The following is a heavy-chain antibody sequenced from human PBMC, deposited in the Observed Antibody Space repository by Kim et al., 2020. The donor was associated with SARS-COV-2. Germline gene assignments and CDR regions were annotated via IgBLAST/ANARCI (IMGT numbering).Heavy chain of an antibody. V-gene: IGHV5-51*01. J-gene: IGHJ4*02. CDR3: ARYKDGPYDSSGYYYFDY. Sequence: GESLKISCKGSGYSFTSYWIGWVRQMPGKGLEWMGIIYPGDSDTRYSPSFQGQVTISADKSISTAYLQWSSLKASDTAMYYCARYKDGPYDSSGYYYFDYWGQGTLVTVSS. D-gene: IGHD3-22*01. CDR1: GYSFTSYW. CDR2: IYPGDSDT.